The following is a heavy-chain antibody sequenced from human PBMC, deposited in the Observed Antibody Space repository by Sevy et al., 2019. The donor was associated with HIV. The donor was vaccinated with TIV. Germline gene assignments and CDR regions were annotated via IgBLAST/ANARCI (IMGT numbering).Heavy chain of an antibody. J-gene: IGHJ4*02. CDR2: IRSKANSYAK. V-gene: IGHV3-73*01. D-gene: IGHD2-2*01. CDR1: GFTFSGSA. CDR3: TRLRGGYCSSTSCHENVI. Sequence: GGSLRLSCAASGFTFSGSAMHWVRQASGKGLEWVGRIRSKANSYAKAYAASVKGSFTISIDDSKNTAYLQMNSLKTEDTAVYYCTRLRGGYCSSTSCHENVIWGQGTLVTVSS.